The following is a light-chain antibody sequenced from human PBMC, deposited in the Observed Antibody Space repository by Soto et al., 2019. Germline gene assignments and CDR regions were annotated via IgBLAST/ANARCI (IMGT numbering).Light chain of an antibody. V-gene: IGLV2-8*01. Sequence: QSALTQPASVSGSPGQSITIACTGTSSDVGGYNYVSWYQQHPGKAPKVMIYEVSKRPSGVPDRFSGSKSGTTASLTVSGLQAEDEADYYCSSYAGSNNLVFGGGTKLTVL. CDR2: EVS. CDR3: SSYAGSNNLV. J-gene: IGLJ2*01. CDR1: SSDVGGYNY.